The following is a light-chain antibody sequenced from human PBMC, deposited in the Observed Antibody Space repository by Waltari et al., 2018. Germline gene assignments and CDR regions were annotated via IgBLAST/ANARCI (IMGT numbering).Light chain of an antibody. J-gene: IGLJ3*02. CDR2: RDN. Sequence: SYELAQPLSVSVALGQTATIPCGGNRIIIKNVHWYQQKPGQAPVLVIYRDNTRPSGIPERFSGSISENTATLTISRAQVGDEADYYCQVWDSSTVVFGGGTKLTVL. V-gene: IGLV3-9*01. CDR1: RIIIKN. CDR3: QVWDSSTVV.